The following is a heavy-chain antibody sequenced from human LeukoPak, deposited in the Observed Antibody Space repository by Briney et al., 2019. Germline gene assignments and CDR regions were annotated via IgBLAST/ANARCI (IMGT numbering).Heavy chain of an antibody. CDR2: IYYSGST. Sequence: SETLSLTCTASGGSISSSSYYWGWIRQPPGKGLEWIGSIYYSGSTYYNPSLKSRVTISVDTSKNQFSLKLSSVTAADTAVYYCARLAMVGDYFDYWGQGTLVTVSS. D-gene: IGHD5-18*01. V-gene: IGHV4-39*01. J-gene: IGHJ4*02. CDR1: GGSISSSSYY. CDR3: ARLAMVGDYFDY.